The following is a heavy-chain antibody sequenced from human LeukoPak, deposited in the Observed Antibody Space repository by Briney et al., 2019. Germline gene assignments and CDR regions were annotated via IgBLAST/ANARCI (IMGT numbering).Heavy chain of an antibody. CDR3: ASGMVNYHSSGWYFDY. V-gene: IGHV1-18*01. CDR1: GYTFTSYG. J-gene: IGHJ4*02. Sequence: ASVKVSCKASGYTFTSYGISWVRQAPRQGLEWMGWISAYNGNTNYAQKLQGRVTMTTDTSTSTAYMELRSLRSDDTAVYYCASGMVNYHSSGWYFDYWGQGTLVTVSS. CDR2: ISAYNGNT. D-gene: IGHD6-19*01.